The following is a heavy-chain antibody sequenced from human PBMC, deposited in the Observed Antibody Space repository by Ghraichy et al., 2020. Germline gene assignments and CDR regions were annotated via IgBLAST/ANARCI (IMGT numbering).Heavy chain of an antibody. Sequence: SETLSLTCTVYGGSFSGYYWSWIRQPPGTGLEWIGEINHSGSTNYNPSLKSRVTISVDTSKNQFSLSLSSVTAAATAVYYCSRVNWGGYDKRFDYWGQGTLVTVSS. D-gene: IGHD3-16*01. CDR2: INHSGST. CDR1: GGSFSGYY. J-gene: IGHJ4*02. CDR3: SRVNWGGYDKRFDY. V-gene: IGHV4-34*01.